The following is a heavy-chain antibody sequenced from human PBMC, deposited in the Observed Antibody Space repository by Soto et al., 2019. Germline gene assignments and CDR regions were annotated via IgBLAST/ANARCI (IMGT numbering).Heavy chain of an antibody. J-gene: IGHJ3*02. CDR2: ISAGGRSI. Sequence: EVQLVESGGGLVKPGGSLRVSCAASGFSFTSYTMNWVRQAPGKGLEWVASISAGGRSIYYADSLKGRSTVSRDNAKSSLYLQMNSLRAYFMAVYYCARSTPGNPFDIWGQGTMVTVSS. CDR1: GFSFTSYT. CDR3: ARSTPGNPFDI. D-gene: IGHD3-10*01. V-gene: IGHV3-21*01.